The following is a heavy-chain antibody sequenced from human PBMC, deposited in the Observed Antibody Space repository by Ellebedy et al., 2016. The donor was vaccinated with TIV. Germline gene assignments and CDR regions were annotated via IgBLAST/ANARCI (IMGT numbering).Heavy chain of an antibody. Sequence: GGSLRLSCAASGFSFRSYWMSWVRQAPGKGLEWVADIRQGDSVTYYLDSVKGRFTISRDDAKNSLYLQMNSLRAEDTAVYYCARRASYGDYAVQINNWFDPWGQGTLVTVSS. V-gene: IGHV3-7*01. CDR1: GFSFRSYW. J-gene: IGHJ5*02. D-gene: IGHD4-17*01. CDR2: IRQGDSVT. CDR3: ARRASYGDYAVQINNWFDP.